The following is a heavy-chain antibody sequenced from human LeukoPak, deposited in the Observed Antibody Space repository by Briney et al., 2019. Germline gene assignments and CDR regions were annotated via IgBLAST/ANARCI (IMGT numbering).Heavy chain of an antibody. D-gene: IGHD3-10*01. CDR3: ASDYGSGTARFDH. V-gene: IGHV1-46*01. J-gene: IGHJ4*02. Sequence: ASVKVSCKTSAYTFANYYIHWVRQAPGQGLEWLGIINPSGGGTSYAEKFQARFAMTRDTSTSTVYMELSSLIFEDTAVYSCASDYGSGTARFDHWGPGTPVTVSS. CDR2: INPSGGGT. CDR1: AYTFANYY.